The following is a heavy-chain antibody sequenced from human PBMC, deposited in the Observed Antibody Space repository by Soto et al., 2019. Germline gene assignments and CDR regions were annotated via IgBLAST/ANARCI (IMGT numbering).Heavy chain of an antibody. J-gene: IGHJ1*01. V-gene: IGHV4-59*08. CDR3: ASSAPPRITMVRGVIKYFQH. Sequence: SETLSLTCTVSGGSISSYYWSWIRQPPGKGLEWIGYIYYSGSTNYNPSLKSRVTISVDTSKNQFSLKLSSVTAADTAVYYCASSAPPRITMVRGVIKYFQHWGQGTLVTVSS. CDR1: GGSISSYY. CDR2: IYYSGST. D-gene: IGHD3-10*01.